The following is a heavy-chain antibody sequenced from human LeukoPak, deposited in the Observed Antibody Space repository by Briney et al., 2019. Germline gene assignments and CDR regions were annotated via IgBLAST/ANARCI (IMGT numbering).Heavy chain of an antibody. CDR3: ARRPPLYQLLSGRERLPLYYGMDV. Sequence: SETLSLTCTVSGGSISSSSYYWGWIRQPPGKGLEWIGSIYYSGSTYYNPSLKSRVTISVDTSKNQFSLKLSSVTAADTAVYYCARRPPLYQLLSGRERLPLYYGMDVWGQGTTVTVSS. CDR1: GGSISSSSYY. D-gene: IGHD2-2*01. CDR2: IYYSGST. V-gene: IGHV4-39*01. J-gene: IGHJ6*02.